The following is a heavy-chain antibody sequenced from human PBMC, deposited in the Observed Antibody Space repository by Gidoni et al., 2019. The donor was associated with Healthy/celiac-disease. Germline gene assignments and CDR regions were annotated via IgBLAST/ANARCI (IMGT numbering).Heavy chain of an antibody. J-gene: IGHJ4*02. CDR2: ISSSSSYI. V-gene: IGHV3-21*01. CDR3: ARGGGYSSSWVGDGDY. Sequence: EVQLVESGGGLVKPGGSLRLSCAASGFTFSSYSMNWVRQAPGKGLEWVSSISSSSSYIYYADSVKGRFTISRDNAKNSLYLQMNSLRAEDTAVYYCARGGGYSSSWVGDGDYWGQGTLVTVSS. D-gene: IGHD6-13*01. CDR1: GFTFSSYS.